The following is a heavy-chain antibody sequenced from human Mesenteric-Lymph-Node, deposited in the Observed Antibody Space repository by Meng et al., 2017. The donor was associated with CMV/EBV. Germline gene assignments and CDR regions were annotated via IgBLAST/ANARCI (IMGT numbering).Heavy chain of an antibody. D-gene: IGHD5-12*01. CDR1: GYTFTGYY. CDR3: ARNQGATSSYYYYYGMDV. J-gene: IGHJ6*02. CDR2: SNPNEGTRYVT. V-gene: IGHV1-2*02. Sequence: ASVKVSCKASGYTFTGYYMHWVRQAPGQGLEWMGWSNPNEGTRYVTKYAQKFQGRVTMTRDTSISTAYMELSRLRSDDTAVYYCARNQGATSSYYYYYGMDVWGQGTTVTVSS.